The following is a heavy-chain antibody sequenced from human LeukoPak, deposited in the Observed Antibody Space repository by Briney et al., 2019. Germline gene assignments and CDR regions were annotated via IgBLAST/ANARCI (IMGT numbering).Heavy chain of an antibody. Sequence: GASVKVSCKASGYTFTSYYMHWVRQAPGQGLEWMGIINPSGGSTSYAQKFQGRVTMTRDTSTSTVYMELSSLRSEDTAAYYCARGTITFGGVIVPLGYWGQGTLVAVSS. J-gene: IGHJ4*02. V-gene: IGHV1-46*01. D-gene: IGHD3-16*02. CDR2: INPSGGST. CDR3: ARGTITFGGVIVPLGY. CDR1: GYTFTSYY.